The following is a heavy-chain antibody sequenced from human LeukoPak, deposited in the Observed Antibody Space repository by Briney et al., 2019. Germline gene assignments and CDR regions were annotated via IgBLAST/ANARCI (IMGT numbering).Heavy chain of an antibody. V-gene: IGHV4-31*03. D-gene: IGHD2-15*01. CDR3: ARDLVGPDPEYNWFAP. CDR2: IYYSGST. CDR1: GGSISSGGYY. Sequence: PSETLSLTCTVSGGSISSGGYYWSWIRQHPGKGLEWIGYIYYSGSTYYNPSLKSRVTISVDTSKNQFSLKLSSVTAADTAGHYCARDLVGPDPEYNWFAPGGQGTLVTASS. J-gene: IGHJ5*02.